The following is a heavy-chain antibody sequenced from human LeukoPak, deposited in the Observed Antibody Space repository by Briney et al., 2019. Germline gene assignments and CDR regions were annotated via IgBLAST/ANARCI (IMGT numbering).Heavy chain of an antibody. V-gene: IGHV3-21*06. CDR3: ARGPPYGVRTDYFEY. CDR2: ITSSSSYI. J-gene: IGHJ4*02. CDR1: GFTFSGYS. Sequence: GGSLRLSCAASGFTFSGYSMNWVRQAPGKGLEWVSSITSSSSYIYYADSVKGRFTISRDNAKNSVYLQMNSLRAEDTAVYYCARGPPYGVRTDYFEYWGPGTLVTVSS. D-gene: IGHD4/OR15-4a*01.